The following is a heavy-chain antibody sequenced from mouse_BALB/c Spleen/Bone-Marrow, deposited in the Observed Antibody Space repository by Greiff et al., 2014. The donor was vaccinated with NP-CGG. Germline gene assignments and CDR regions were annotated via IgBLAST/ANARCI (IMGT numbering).Heavy chain of an antibody. CDR2: INPGSGGT. Sequence: VQLQQSGAELVRPGTSVKVSCTASGYAFTNYLIELVKQRPGQGLEWIGVINPGSGGTNYNEKFKGKATLTADKSSSTAYMQLSSLTSDDSAVYFCARWDYAMDYWGQGTSVTVSS. CDR1: GYAFTNYL. V-gene: IGHV1-54*01. CDR3: ARWDYAMDY. J-gene: IGHJ4*01.